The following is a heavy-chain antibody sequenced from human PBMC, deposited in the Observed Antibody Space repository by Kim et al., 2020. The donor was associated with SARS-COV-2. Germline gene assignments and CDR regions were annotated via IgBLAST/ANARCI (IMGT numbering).Heavy chain of an antibody. CDR1: GGDFSSYD. J-gene: IGHJ4*02. CDR2: LNPIIGKA. V-gene: IGHV1-69*13. D-gene: IGHD1-1*01. Sequence: SVKVSCKASGGDFSSYDINWVRQAPGQGLEWMGGLNPIIGKANYAQKFQGRVTLTGDASMSTAYLELNSLRSEDTAVYYCATTYCSWYNCYAYDYWAQG. CDR3: ATTYCSWYNCYAYDY.